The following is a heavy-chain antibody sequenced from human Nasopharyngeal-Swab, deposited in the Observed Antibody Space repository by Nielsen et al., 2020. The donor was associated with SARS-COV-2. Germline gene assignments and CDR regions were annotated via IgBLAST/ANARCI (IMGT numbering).Heavy chain of an antibody. CDR1: GDSVSSSSAA. CDR3: ARARGAYGDYYYYYYTDV. CDR2: TYYRSKWYN. Sequence: SQTLSLACAISGDSVSSSSAAWNWLRQSPARGLEWRGRTYYRSKWYNDYAVSVKSRITINPDTSKNQFSLHLNSVTPEDTAVYYCARARGAYGDYYYYYYTDVWGKGTTVTVSS. V-gene: IGHV6-1*01. J-gene: IGHJ6*03. D-gene: IGHD4-17*01.